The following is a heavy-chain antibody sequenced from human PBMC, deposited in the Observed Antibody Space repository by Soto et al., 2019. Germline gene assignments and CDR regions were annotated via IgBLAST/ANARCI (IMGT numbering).Heavy chain of an antibody. CDR3: ARDHHLDYYYGMDV. CDR1: GFTVSSNY. J-gene: IGHJ6*02. Sequence: EVQRVESGGGLIQPGGSLRLSCAASGFTVSSNYMSWVRQAPGKGLEWVSVIYSGGRTYYADSVKGRFTISRDNSKNTLYLKMNSLRAEDTAVYYCARDHHLDYYYGMDVWGQGTTVTVSS. V-gene: IGHV3-53*01. CDR2: IYSGGRT.